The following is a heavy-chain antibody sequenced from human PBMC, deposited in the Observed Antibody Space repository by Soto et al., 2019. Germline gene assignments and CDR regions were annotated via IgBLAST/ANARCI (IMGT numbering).Heavy chain of an antibody. D-gene: IGHD3-10*01. V-gene: IGHV4-39*01. CDR3: ATPIVTLLWFGEPQYYYYGMDV. CDR1: GGSISSSSYY. CDR2: IYYSGST. Sequence: SETLSLTCTVSGGSISSSSYYWGWIRQPPGKGLEWIGSIYYSGSTYYNPSLKSRVTISVDTSKNQFSLKLSSVTAADTAVYYCATPIVTLLWFGEPQYYYYGMDVWGQGTTVTVSS. J-gene: IGHJ6*02.